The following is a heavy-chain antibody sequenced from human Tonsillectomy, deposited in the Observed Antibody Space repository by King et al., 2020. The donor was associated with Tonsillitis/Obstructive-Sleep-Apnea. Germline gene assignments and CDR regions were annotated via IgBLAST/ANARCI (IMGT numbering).Heavy chain of an antibody. V-gene: IGHV3-9*01. Sequence: VQLVESGGGLVQPGRSLRLSCAASGFTFDGYAMHWVRQAPGKGLEWVSGISWNSGSIGYAESVKGRFTISRDNAKNSLYLQMNSLRPEDTALYYCAKDIGGDYGGGALDIWGQGTMGTVSS. J-gene: IGHJ3*02. D-gene: IGHD4-17*01. CDR1: GFTFDGYA. CDR2: ISWNSGSI. CDR3: AKDIGGDYGGGALDI.